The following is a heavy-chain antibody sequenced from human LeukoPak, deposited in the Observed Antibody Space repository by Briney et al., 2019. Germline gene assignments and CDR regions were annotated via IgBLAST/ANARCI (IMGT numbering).Heavy chain of an antibody. CDR2: IYYSGST. D-gene: IGHD1-1*01. CDR3: ARHLEDDAFDI. V-gene: IGHV4-39*01. J-gene: IGHJ3*02. CDR1: GGSMSSSSYF. Sequence: PSETLSLTCTVSGGSMSSSSYFWGWIRQPPGRGLEWIGNIYYSGSTYYNPSLKSRVTISVDTSKNQFSLNLSSVTAADTAVYYCARHLEDDAFDIWGQGTMVTVSS.